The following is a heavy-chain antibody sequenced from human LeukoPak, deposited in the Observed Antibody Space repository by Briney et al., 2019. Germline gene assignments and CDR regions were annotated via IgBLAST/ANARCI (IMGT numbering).Heavy chain of an antibody. J-gene: IGHJ3*02. Sequence: SQTLSLTCAISGDSVSSNSAAWNWIRQSPSRGLEWLGRTAYRSKWYRGYAVSVTSRITVNPDTSKNQFSLQLNSVTPEDTAVYYCAREFTVVGGVVNAFDIWGQGTMVTVSS. CDR1: GDSVSSNSAA. CDR3: AREFTVVGGVVNAFDI. D-gene: IGHD3-10*01. V-gene: IGHV6-1*01. CDR2: TAYRSKWYR.